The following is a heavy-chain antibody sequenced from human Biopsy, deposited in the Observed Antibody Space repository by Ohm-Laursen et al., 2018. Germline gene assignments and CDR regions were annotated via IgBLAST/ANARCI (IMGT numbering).Heavy chain of an antibody. Sequence: SQTLSLTCTVSGGSITRGGYYWNWIRQHPEKGLEWIGYVSYRGGTYHNPSLEGRVFLSLDTSKNQFSLRMNSVTAADTAVYYCARARIKTSGVLIPETYYFDSWGQGTLVTVSS. CDR2: VSYRGGT. V-gene: IGHV4-31*03. CDR3: ARARIKTSGVLIPETYYFDS. D-gene: IGHD3-3*01. CDR1: GGSITRGGYY. J-gene: IGHJ4*02.